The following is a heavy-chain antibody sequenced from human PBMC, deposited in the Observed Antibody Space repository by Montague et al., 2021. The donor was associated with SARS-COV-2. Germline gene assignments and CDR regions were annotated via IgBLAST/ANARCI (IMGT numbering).Heavy chain of an antibody. V-gene: IGHV3-9*01. J-gene: IGHJ4*02. CDR2: ITWKSGRI. D-gene: IGHD7-27*01. Sequence: SLRLSCAASGFIFDDYAMHWVRQAPGKGLEWVSGITWKSGRIAYADSVKGRFTASRDNAKNSLYLQMNSLRAEDTAVYYCARDFVVPWGHWGQGTLVTVSS. CDR3: ARDFVVPWGH. CDR1: GFIFDDYA.